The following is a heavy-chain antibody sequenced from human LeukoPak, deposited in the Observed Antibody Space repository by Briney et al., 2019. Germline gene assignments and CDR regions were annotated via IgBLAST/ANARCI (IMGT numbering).Heavy chain of an antibody. D-gene: IGHD3-22*01. V-gene: IGHV3-30*04. Sequence: GGSLRLSCAASGFTFSSYAMHWVRQAPGKGLEWVAVISYDGSNKYYADSVKGRFTISRDNSKNTLYLQMNSLRAEDTAVYYCARDRQWLSWRVFGGADYWGQGTLVTVSS. J-gene: IGHJ4*02. CDR2: ISYDGSNK. CDR3: ARDRQWLSWRVFGGADY. CDR1: GFTFSSYA.